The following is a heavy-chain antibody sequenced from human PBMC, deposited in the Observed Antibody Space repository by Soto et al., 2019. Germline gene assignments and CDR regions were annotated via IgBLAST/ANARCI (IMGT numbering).Heavy chain of an antibody. CDR1: GFTFSSYG. D-gene: IGHD3-10*01. V-gene: IGHV3-30*18. CDR3: AKGRMVRGVIMYFDY. Sequence: HPGGSLRLSCAASGFTFSSYGMHWVRQAPGKGLEWVAVISYDGSNKYYADSVKGRFTISRDNSKNTLYLQMNSLRAEDTAVYYCAKGRMVRGVIMYFDYWGQGTLVTVSS. J-gene: IGHJ4*02. CDR2: ISYDGSNK.